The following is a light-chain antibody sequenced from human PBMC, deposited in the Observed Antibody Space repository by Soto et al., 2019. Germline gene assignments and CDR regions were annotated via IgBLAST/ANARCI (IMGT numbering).Light chain of an antibody. Sequence: EILLTQSPGTLSLLPGERATLSCRASQSVSSSYLAWYQQKPGQAPRLLIYGASSRATGIPDTFSGRGSWSDFNSTIRTLEPKAFVVSYGHQYCSSPLTFGGGTKVEVK. J-gene: IGKJ4*01. V-gene: IGKV3-20*01. CDR1: QSVSSSY. CDR3: HQYCSSPLT. CDR2: GAS.